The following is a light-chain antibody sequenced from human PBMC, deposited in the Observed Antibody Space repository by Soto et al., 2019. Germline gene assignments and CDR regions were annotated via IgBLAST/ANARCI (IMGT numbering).Light chain of an antibody. Sequence: IPLTQSPSSLSASVGDRVTITCRASQGIDSYLAWYQQRPGKVPQLLLYETSILQSGVSSRFSGGGSWTDLTLTIASLEAEDFETYYGQQTRSYPSTFGGGTKVEIK. CDR3: QQTRSYPST. CDR2: ETS. CDR1: QGIDSY. V-gene: IGKV1-9*01. J-gene: IGKJ4*01.